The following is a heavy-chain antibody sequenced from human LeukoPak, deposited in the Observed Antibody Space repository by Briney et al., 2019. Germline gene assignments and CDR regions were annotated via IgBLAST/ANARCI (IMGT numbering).Heavy chain of an antibody. J-gene: IGHJ6*02. Sequence: SETLSLTCTVSGGSISSSSYYWGWIRQPPGKGLEWIGSIYYSGSTYYNPSLKSRVTISVDTSKNQFSLKLSSVTAADTAVYYCARLYAIVVVVAATVYYYYYYGMDVWGQGTTVTVSS. V-gene: IGHV4-39*07. D-gene: IGHD2-15*01. CDR1: GGSISSSSYY. CDR3: ARLYAIVVVVAATVYYYYYYGMDV. CDR2: IYYSGST.